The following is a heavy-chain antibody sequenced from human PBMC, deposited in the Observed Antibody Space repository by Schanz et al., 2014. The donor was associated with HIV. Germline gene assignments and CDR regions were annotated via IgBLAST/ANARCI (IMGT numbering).Heavy chain of an antibody. V-gene: IGHV1-2*02. CDR3: ARDSTDYYDSSGYQY. D-gene: IGHD3-22*01. J-gene: IGHJ4*02. CDR2: INPNSGGT. CDR1: GYTFTGYY. Sequence: QVQLVQSGAEVKKPGASVKVSCKASGYTFTGYYMHWVRQAPGQGLEWMGWINPNSGGTNYAQKFQGRVTMTTDTFTSTAYMELRSLRSDETAVYYCARDSTDYYDSSGYQYWGQGTLVTVSS.